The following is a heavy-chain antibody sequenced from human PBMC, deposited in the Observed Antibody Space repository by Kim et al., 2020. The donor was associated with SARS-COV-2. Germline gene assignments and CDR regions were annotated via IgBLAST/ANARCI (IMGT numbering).Heavy chain of an antibody. D-gene: IGHD2-15*01. V-gene: IGHV5-51*01. CDR1: GYRFTRYW. J-gene: IGHJ5*01. CDR3: ARSYCSGGDCYYVWFDS. CDR2: IYPDDSDT. Sequence: GESLKISCKGSGYRFTRYWIGWARQMPGKGLEWMGIIYPDDSDTRYSPSFRGQVTISADKSTVTAYLQWSSLKASDTAIYYCARSYCSGGDCYYVWFDSWGQGTLVIVSS.